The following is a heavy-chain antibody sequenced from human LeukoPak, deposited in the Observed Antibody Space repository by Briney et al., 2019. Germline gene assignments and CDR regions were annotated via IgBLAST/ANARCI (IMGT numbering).Heavy chain of an antibody. Sequence: PSETLPLTCTVSGGSISSYYWSWIRQPPGKGLEWIGYIYYSGSTNYNPCLKSRVTISVDTSKNQFSLKLSSVTAADTAVYYCARSRYSGSLYYFDYWGQGTLVTVSS. CDR1: GGSISSYY. D-gene: IGHD1-26*01. V-gene: IGHV4-59*01. J-gene: IGHJ4*02. CDR3: ARSRYSGSLYYFDY. CDR2: IYYSGST.